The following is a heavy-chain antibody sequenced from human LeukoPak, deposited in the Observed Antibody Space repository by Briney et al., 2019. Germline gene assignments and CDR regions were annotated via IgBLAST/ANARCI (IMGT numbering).Heavy chain of an antibody. Sequence: SETLSLTCTVSGGSISSYYWTWIRQPPGKGLEWIAYTHYSGSTNYNPSLMGRVTISLDTSKNQFSLKLSSVTAADTAVYYCARFRSTVVSRAWFDAWGQGTLVTVSP. CDR2: THYSGST. J-gene: IGHJ5*02. CDR1: GGSISSYY. D-gene: IGHD4-23*01. CDR3: ARFRSTVVSRAWFDA. V-gene: IGHV4-59*01.